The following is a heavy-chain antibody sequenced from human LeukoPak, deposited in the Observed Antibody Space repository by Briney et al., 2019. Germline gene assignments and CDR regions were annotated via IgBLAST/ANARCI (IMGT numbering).Heavy chain of an antibody. CDR1: GFMFSSYW. Sequence: PGGSLRLSCAASGFMFSSYWMTWVRQAPGKGLEWVANIRQDGGEGYYVDSVKGRFTISRDNAKNTLYLQMNSLRAEDTAVYYCARIIVGATGVDYWGQGTLVTVSS. CDR2: IRQDGGEG. D-gene: IGHD1-26*01. J-gene: IGHJ4*02. V-gene: IGHV3-7*01. CDR3: ARIIVGATGVDY.